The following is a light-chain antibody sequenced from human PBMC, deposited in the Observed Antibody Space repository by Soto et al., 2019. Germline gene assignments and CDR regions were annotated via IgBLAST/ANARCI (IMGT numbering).Light chain of an antibody. CDR2: GAS. CDR1: QSVSNNY. J-gene: IGKJ1*01. Sequence: DIEMTQSPPILSVSPGEVATLSCRASQSVSNNYLAWYQQKPGQAPRLLIYGASNRATGIPDRFSGSGSGTDFTLTISRLEPEDFAVYYCQQYGSSGTFGQGTKVDIK. CDR3: QQYGSSGT. V-gene: IGKV3-20*01.